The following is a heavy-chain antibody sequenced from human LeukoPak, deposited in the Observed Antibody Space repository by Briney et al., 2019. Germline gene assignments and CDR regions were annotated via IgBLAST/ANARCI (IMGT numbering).Heavy chain of an antibody. V-gene: IGHV4-34*01. Sequence: SETLSLTCAVYGGSFSGYYWSWIRQPPGKGLEWIGEISHSGSTNYNPSLKSRVTISVDTSKNQFSLKLRSVTAADTAVYYCARGGGYNWFDPWGQGTLVTVSS. CDR3: ARGGGYNWFDP. CDR1: GGSFSGYY. J-gene: IGHJ5*02. CDR2: ISHSGST.